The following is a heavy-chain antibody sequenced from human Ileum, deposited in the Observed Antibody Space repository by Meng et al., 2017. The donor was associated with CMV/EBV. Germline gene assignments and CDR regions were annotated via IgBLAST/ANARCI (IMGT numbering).Heavy chain of an antibody. CDR1: GDSISTSTYY. CDR3: ARGVGGMNNAFNY. J-gene: IGHJ4*02. V-gene: IGHV4-39*07. Sequence: GSLRLSCPVSGDSISTSTYYRGWFRQPPGKGLEWIGSIFSGRNTYYNPSLKSRVTISIDTSKNQFSPNLSSVTAADTTVYYCARGVGGMNNAFNYWGQGTLVTVSS. CDR2: IFSGRNT. D-gene: IGHD1/OR15-1a*01.